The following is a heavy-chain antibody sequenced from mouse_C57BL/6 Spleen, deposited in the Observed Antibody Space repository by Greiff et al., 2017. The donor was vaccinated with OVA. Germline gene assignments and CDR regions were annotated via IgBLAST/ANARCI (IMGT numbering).Heavy chain of an antibody. CDR3: ARNLLYYYGSSYDWWYFDV. D-gene: IGHD1-1*01. CDR1: GFSLTSYA. V-gene: IGHV2-9-1*01. CDR2: IWTGGGT. J-gene: IGHJ1*03. Sequence: VKLVESGPGLVAPSQSLSITCTVSGFSLTSYAISWVRQPPGKGLEWLGVIWTGGGTNYNSALKSRLSISKDNSKSHVFLKMNSLQTDDTARYYCARNLLYYYGSSYDWWYFDVWGTGTTVTVSS.